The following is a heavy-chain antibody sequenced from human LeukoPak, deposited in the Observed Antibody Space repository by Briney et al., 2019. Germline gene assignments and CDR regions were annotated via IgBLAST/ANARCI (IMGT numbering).Heavy chain of an antibody. Sequence: SQTLSLTCTVSGGSISSGSYYWSWIRQPAGKGLEWIGYIYYSGSTYYNPSLKSRVTISVDTSKNQFSLKLSSVTAADTAVYYCARGGGGYGDYGRYYFDYWGQGTLVTVSS. CDR1: GGSISSGSYY. CDR2: IYYSGST. J-gene: IGHJ4*02. V-gene: IGHV4-30-4*08. CDR3: ARGGGGYGDYGRYYFDY. D-gene: IGHD4-17*01.